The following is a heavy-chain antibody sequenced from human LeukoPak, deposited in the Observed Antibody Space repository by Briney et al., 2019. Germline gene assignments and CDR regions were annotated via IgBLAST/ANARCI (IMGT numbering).Heavy chain of an antibody. CDR3: ARQSLGGSGSYWANDAFDI. V-gene: IGHV3-21*01. Sequence: GGSLRLSCAASGFTFSSYSMNWVRQAPGKGLEWVSSISSSSSYIYYADSVKGRFTISRDNAKNSLYLQMNSLRAEDTAVYYCARQSLGGSGSYWANDAFDIWGQGTMVTVSS. J-gene: IGHJ3*02. CDR2: ISSSSSYI. D-gene: IGHD3-10*01. CDR1: GFTFSSYS.